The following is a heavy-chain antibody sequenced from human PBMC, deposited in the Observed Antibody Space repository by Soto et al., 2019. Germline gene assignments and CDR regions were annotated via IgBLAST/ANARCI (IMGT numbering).Heavy chain of an antibody. D-gene: IGHD2-15*01. V-gene: IGHV1-18*01. CDR2: ISAYNGNT. Sequence: QVQLVQSGAEVKKPGASVKVSCKASGYTFNSYGISWVRQAPGQGLEWMGLISAYNGNTKYAQKLQGRVTMTTDTSTSTAYKELRSLRSDDTAMYYCARVVDCSGRSCYYWYFDLWGRGTLVTVSS. CDR3: ARVVDCSGRSCYYWYFDL. CDR1: GYTFNSYG. J-gene: IGHJ2*01.